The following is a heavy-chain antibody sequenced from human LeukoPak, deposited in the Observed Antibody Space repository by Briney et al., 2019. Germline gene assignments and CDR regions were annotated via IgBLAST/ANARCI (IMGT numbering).Heavy chain of an antibody. D-gene: IGHD2-8*01. CDR3: AKGGRGNGEVY. CDR1: GFTFSSYW. Sequence: TGGSLRLSCAVSGFTFSSYWMNWVRQAPGKGLEWVANIKQDGSEKNYVDSVKRRFTLSRDNAKSSLFLQMNDLRAEDTAVYYCAKGGRGNGEVYWGQGTLVTVSS. J-gene: IGHJ4*02. CDR2: IKQDGSEK. V-gene: IGHV3-7*01.